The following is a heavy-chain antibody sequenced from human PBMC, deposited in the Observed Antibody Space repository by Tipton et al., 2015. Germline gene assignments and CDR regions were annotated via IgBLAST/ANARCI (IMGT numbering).Heavy chain of an antibody. J-gene: IGHJ4*02. CDR2: ISFDDNNQ. CDR3: AREPHYYDRSGYYYFDS. V-gene: IGHV3-30*01. Sequence: SLRLSCTPSGFTFITYAMHWVRQAPGKGLEWVAVISFDDNNQYYADSVKGRFTISRDSSKNTLYLQMNSLRAEDTAVYYCAREPHYYDRSGYYYFDSWGQGTLVTVSS. D-gene: IGHD3-22*01. CDR1: GFTFITYA.